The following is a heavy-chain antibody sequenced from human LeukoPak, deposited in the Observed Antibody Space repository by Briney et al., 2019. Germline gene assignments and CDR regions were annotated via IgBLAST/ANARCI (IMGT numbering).Heavy chain of an antibody. V-gene: IGHV3-23*01. CDR2: ISAGGTNT. CDR3: AKDIEGAAGFYLDP. D-gene: IGHD6-13*01. J-gene: IGHJ5*02. Sequence: GGSLRLSCAASGFTFSSYAMTWVRQVPGKGLDWVSSISAGGTNTYFAGSVKGRCTISRDNSKNTVFLQMKSLRAEDTAVYFCAKDIEGAAGFYLDPWGQGTLVTVSS. CDR1: GFTFSSYA.